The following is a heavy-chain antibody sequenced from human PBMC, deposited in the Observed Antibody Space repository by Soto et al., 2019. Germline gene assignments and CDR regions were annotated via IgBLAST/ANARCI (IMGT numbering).Heavy chain of an antibody. J-gene: IGHJ6*03. V-gene: IGHV4-59*01. Sequence: SETLSLTCTVSGGSIISYYWSWIRQPPGKGLEWIGYIYYSGSTNYNPSLKSRVTISVDTSKNQFSLKLSSVTAADTAVYYCARGRQYSSSTSYYMDVWGKGTTVTVSS. D-gene: IGHD6-6*01. CDR1: GGSIISYY. CDR3: ARGRQYSSSTSYYMDV. CDR2: IYYSGST.